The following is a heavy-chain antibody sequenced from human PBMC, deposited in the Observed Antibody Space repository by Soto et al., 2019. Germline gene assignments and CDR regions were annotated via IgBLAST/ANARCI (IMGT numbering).Heavy chain of an antibody. CDR3: AKDDAARGSDYYRPLFYYYMDV. D-gene: IGHD3-22*01. J-gene: IGHJ6*02. CDR1: GYSFASYW. Sequence: GESLKISCKGAGYSFASYWSGWVRQMPGKGLEWMGIIYPGDSDTRYSPSFQGQVTISADKSISTAYLQWSSLRAEDTAVYYCAKDDAARGSDYYRPLFYYYMDVWGQGTTVTVSS. V-gene: IGHV5-51*01. CDR2: IYPGDSDT.